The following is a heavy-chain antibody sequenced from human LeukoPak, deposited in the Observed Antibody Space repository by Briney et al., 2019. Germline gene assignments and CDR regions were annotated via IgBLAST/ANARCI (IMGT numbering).Heavy chain of an antibody. CDR3: AKDHYWSIDY. CDR2: IKGDGIST. Sequence: GGSLRLSCAASGFDFSSNWMHWVRHAPGQGLVWVSRIKGDGISTNYADSVKGRLTISRDIAKNTLYLQMNSLRAEDTGVCYCAKDHYWSIDYWGRGTLVTVSS. V-gene: IGHV3-74*01. D-gene: IGHD3-3*01. J-gene: IGHJ4*02. CDR1: GFDFSSNW.